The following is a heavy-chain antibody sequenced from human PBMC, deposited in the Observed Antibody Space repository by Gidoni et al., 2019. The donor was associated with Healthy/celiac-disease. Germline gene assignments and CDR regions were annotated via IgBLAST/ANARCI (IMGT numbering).Heavy chain of an antibody. CDR3: ALLVGATQDWFDP. CDR2: INPSGGST. J-gene: IGHJ5*02. D-gene: IGHD1-26*01. CDR1: GYTFTSYS. Sequence: QVQLVQSGAEVKKPGASVTVSCKASGYTFTSYSMHWVRQAPGQGLEWMGIINPSGGSTSYAQKFQGRVTMTRDTSTSTVYMELSSLRSEDTAVYYCALLVGATQDWFDPWGQGTLVTVSS. V-gene: IGHV1-46*01.